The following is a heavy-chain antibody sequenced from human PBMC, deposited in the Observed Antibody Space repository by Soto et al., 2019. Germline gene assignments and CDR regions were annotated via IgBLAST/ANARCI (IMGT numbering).Heavy chain of an antibody. V-gene: IGHV4-39*01. CDR3: ARHNLRMTTITAGSLENHYAMDV. J-gene: IGHJ6*02. D-gene: IGHD4-4*01. CDR1: GGSISSNSYY. Sequence: PSETLSLTCTVSGGSISSNSYYWAWIRQPPGKGLGWIGSIYYSGSTYYNPSLKSRVTISVDTSKNQFSLKLSSVTAADTAVYYCARHNLRMTTITAGSLENHYAMDVWGQGTTVTVSS. CDR2: IYYSGST.